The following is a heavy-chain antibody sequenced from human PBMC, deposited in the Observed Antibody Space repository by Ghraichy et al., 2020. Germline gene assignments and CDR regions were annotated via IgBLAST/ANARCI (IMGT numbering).Heavy chain of an antibody. CDR2: IGSSGYYI. CDR1: GFTFSSYS. J-gene: IGHJ6*02. D-gene: IGHD3-22*01. V-gene: IGHV3-21*01. Sequence: GESLNISCAASGFTFSSYSMNWVRQAPGKGLEWISSIGSSGYYIYYADSVKGRFTISRDNAKNSLYLQMNSLRAEDTAVYYCARDKYYDSSGYYYYYYGMDVLGQGTTVTVSS. CDR3: ARDKYYDSSGYYYYYYGMDV.